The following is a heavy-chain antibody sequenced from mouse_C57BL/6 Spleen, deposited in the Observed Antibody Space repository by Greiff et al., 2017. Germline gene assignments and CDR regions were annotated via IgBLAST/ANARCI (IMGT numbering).Heavy chain of an antibody. V-gene: IGHV1-69*01. CDR3: AIPLYYYGSPWFAY. J-gene: IGHJ3*01. D-gene: IGHD1-1*01. CDR2: IDPSDSYT. Sequence: VQLQQPGAELVMPGASVKLSCKASGYTFTSYWMHWVKQRPGQGLEWIGEIDPSDSYTNYNQKFKGKSTLTVDKSSSTAYMQLSSLTSEDSAVYYCAIPLYYYGSPWFAYWGQGTVVTVAA. CDR1: GYTFTSYW.